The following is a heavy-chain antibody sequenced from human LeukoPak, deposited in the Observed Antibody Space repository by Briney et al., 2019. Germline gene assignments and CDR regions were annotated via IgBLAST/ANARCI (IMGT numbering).Heavy chain of an antibody. D-gene: IGHD3-16*01. CDR3: VRDGGPYYFDW. J-gene: IGHJ4*02. CDR1: GFSFSSYW. Sequence: GGSLRLSCAASGFSFSSYWMSWVRQAPGRGLEWVANIKQDASEKYYVVSVRGRFTISRDSSKNSVYLQMNSLRVEDTAVYYCVRDGGPYYFDWWGQGALVTVS. V-gene: IGHV3-7*01. CDR2: IKQDASEK.